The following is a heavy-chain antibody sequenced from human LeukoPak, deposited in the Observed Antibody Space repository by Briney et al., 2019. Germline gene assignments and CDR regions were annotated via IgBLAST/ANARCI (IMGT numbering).Heavy chain of an antibody. CDR1: GFSFCRYA. D-gene: IGHD3-3*01. CDR2: YCWCCWQ. CDR3: ALQPPRYDFWSGSVNGNPTSLSLDHWFDP. J-gene: IGHJ5*02. Sequence: GSLRPSCGASGFSFCRYAITWVRQASGEGLGLGPSIYCWCCWQNFGGLVKGRFTISRDNSKNTLYLQMKSLRADDTAVYYCALQPPRYDFWSGSVNGNPTSLSLDHWFDPWGQGTLVTVSS. V-gene: IGHV3-23*01.